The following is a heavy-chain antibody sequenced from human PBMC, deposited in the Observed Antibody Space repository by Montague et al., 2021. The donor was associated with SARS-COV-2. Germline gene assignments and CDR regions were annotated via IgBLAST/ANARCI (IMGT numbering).Heavy chain of an antibody. J-gene: IGHJ4*02. Sequence: SETRSLTCTVSGGSISSSSYYWGWIRQPPGKGLEWIGSIYYSGSTYYNPSLKSRVTISVDTSKNQFSLKLSSVTAADTAVYYCARHGKARLAMIVLVIGYYYYWGQGTLVTVSS. V-gene: IGHV4-39*01. CDR1: GGSISSSSYY. CDR2: IYYSGST. D-gene: IGHD3-22*01. CDR3: ARHGKARLAMIVLVIGYYYY.